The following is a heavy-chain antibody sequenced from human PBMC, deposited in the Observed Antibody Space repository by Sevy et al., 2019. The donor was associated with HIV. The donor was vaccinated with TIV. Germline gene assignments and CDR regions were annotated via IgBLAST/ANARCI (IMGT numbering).Heavy chain of an antibody. CDR3: ATHAGIAAAGRVFDY. CDR1: GFTFSDHY. V-gene: IGHV3-72*01. D-gene: IGHD6-13*01. Sequence: GGSLRLSCAASGFTFSDHYMEWVRQAPGKGLEWVGRIRNKADSYTTEYAASVKGRFTMVRDDSKKSLYLLRNRLKIEDTPVYYCATHAGIAAAGRVFDYWGQGTLVTVSS. J-gene: IGHJ4*02. CDR2: IRNKADSYTT.